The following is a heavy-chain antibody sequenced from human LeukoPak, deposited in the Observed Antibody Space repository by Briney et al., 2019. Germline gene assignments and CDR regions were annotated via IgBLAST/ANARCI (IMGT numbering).Heavy chain of an antibody. J-gene: IGHJ3*02. CDR1: GFTFSSYW. D-gene: IGHD3-22*01. CDR2: IKQDGSEK. V-gene: IGHV3-7*01. Sequence: GGSLRLSCAASGFTFSSYWMSWVRQAPGKGLEWVANIKQDGSEKYYVDSVKGRFTISRDNAKNSLYLQMNSLRAEDTAVYYCARDQSGSGVVVIRNDAFDIWGQGTMVTVSS. CDR3: ARDQSGSGVVVIRNDAFDI.